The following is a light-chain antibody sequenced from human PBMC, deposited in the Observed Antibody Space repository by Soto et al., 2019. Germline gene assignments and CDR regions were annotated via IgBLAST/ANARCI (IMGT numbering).Light chain of an antibody. Sequence: QSALTQPASVSGSPGQSITISCTGTSSDVGAYNCVSWYQQHAGKAPKLMIHDVSNRPSGISNRFSGSKYGNTASLTISGLQAEDEADYYCSSYTSTSTPFVFGGGTKLTVL. V-gene: IGLV2-14*01. CDR3: SSYTSTSTPFV. CDR2: DVS. CDR1: SSDVGAYNC. J-gene: IGLJ1*01.